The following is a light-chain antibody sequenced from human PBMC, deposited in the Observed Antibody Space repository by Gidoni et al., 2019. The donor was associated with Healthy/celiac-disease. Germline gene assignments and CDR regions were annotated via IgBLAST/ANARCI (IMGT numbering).Light chain of an antibody. J-gene: IGKJ4*01. V-gene: IGKV3-20*01. CDR1: QSVSSSY. Sequence: ELVFTQSPGTLSLSPGERATLSCRASQSVSSSYLAWYQQKPGQAPRLLICGASIRATGSPDRLSGSGSGTDFTRTISRLEPEDFAVYYCQQYGSSPLTVXGXTKVEIK. CDR3: QQYGSSPLT. CDR2: GAS.